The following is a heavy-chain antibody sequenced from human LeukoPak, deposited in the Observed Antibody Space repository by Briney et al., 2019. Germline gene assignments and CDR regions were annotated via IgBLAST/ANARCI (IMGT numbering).Heavy chain of an antibody. J-gene: IGHJ6*02. CDR1: GGSFTDYF. CDR3: ARGRIAKIVVVHSFSYGMDV. D-gene: IGHD3-22*01. Sequence: SETLSLTCTVYGGSFTDYFWTWIRQSPGKGLGWIGEINDYTGDTNYNPSLNSRVSISLEKSKNQFSLELRSVTAADTAVYYCARGRIAKIVVVHSFSYGMDVWGQGTTVTVSS. V-gene: IGHV4-34*01. CDR2: INDYTGDT.